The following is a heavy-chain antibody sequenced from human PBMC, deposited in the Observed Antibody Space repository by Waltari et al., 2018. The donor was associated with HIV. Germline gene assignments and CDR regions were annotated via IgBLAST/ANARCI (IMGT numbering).Heavy chain of an antibody. CDR3: ARRRCTSTSCFFDY. CDR1: GFTFRNYW. V-gene: IGHV3-7*01. Sequence: EVHLVESGGGLVQPGGSLRLACAASGFTFRNYWMRWVRQAPGKGLEWVANIKQDGGEKYYVDSVKGRFTISRDNAKNSLFLQMNSLRGEDTAVYYCARRRCTSTSCFFDYWGQGTLVTVS. CDR2: IKQDGGEK. D-gene: IGHD2-2*01. J-gene: IGHJ4*02.